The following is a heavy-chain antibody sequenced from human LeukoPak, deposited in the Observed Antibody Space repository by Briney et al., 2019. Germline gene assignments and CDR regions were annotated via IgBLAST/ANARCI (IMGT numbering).Heavy chain of an antibody. CDR2: ISSSGDNT. J-gene: IGHJ4*02. CDR3: VREERGLAIDY. CDR1: GVIFRNYA. V-gene: IGHV3-64*01. D-gene: IGHD5-12*01. Sequence: GGSLRLSCAASGVIFRNYAMHWVRQAPGKGLEYVSAISSSGDNTYYGNSVRGRFTISRDNSKNTLFLQMGSLRPDDMAVYYCVREERGLAIDYWGQGTLVTVSS.